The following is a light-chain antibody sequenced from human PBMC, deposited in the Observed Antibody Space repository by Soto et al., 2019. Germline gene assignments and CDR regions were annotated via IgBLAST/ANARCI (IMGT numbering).Light chain of an antibody. CDR3: QQYNNWLWT. V-gene: IGKV3-15*01. CDR2: GAS. J-gene: IGKJ1*01. Sequence: EMVMTQSPATLSLSPGERATLSCRASQSVSNNLAWYQQKSGQAHRILIYGASTRAAGIPARFSGSGSGTEFTLTISSLQSEDFVVYYCQQYNNWLWTFGQGTKVDIK. CDR1: QSVSNN.